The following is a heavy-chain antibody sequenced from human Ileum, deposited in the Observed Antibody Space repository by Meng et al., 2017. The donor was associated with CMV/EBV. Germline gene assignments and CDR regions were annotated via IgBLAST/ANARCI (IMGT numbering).Heavy chain of an antibody. CDR1: GYTFTGYY. CDR3: ARAVDASGYHQNDY. D-gene: IGHD3-22*01. CDR2: IKPNSGGT. V-gene: IGHV1-2*02. Sequence: ASVKVSCYASGYTFTGYYMHWVRHAPGQVLAWMVWIKPNSGGTRYAQKFQGSVTMTRDTSISRAYMELSGLRSGDTAVYYCARAVDASGYHQNDYWGQGTLVTVSS. J-gene: IGHJ4*02.